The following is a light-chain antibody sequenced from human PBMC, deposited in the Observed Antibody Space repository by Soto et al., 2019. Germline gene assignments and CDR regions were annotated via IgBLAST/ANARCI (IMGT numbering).Light chain of an antibody. CDR1: SSDVGGYNY. Sequence: QSVLTQPASVSGSPGQSITISCTGTSSDVGGYNYVSWYQQHPGKAPKLMIYDVSNRPSGVSNRFSGSKPGNTASLTISGLKDEESYDYYCSSYTSSSMYVFATWTKVTV. CDR2: DVS. CDR3: SSYTSSSMYV. V-gene: IGLV2-14*01. J-gene: IGLJ1*01.